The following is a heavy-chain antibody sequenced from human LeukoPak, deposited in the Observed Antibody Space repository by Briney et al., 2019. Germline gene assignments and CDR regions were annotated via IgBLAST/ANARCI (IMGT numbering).Heavy chain of an antibody. V-gene: IGHV1-69*05. CDR3: ARSIVVVVAATSWFDP. D-gene: IGHD2-15*01. Sequence: ASVKVSCKASGGTFSSYAISWVRQAPGQGLEWMGRIILIFGTANYAQKFQGRVTITTDESTSTAYMELSSLRSEDTAVYYCARSIVVVVAATSWFDPWGQGTLVTVSS. CDR2: IILIFGTA. CDR1: GGTFSSYA. J-gene: IGHJ5*02.